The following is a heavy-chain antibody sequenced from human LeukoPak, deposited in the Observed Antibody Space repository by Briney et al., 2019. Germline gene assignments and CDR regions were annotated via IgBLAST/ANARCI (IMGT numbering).Heavy chain of an antibody. D-gene: IGHD1-7*01. J-gene: IGHJ5*02. V-gene: IGHV1-69*01. CDR1: GGTFSSYA. Sequence: EASVKVSCKASGGTFSSYAISWVRQAPGQGLEWMGGIIPIFGTANYAQKFQGRVTITADESTSTAYMELSSLRSEDTAVYYCAEGITGTTSWFDPWGQGTLVTVSS. CDR2: IIPIFGTA. CDR3: AEGITGTTSWFDP.